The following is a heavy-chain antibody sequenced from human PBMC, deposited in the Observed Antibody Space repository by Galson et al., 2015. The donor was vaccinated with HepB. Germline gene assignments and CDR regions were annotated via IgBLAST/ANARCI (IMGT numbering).Heavy chain of an antibody. J-gene: IGHJ4*02. CDR3: ARDLLTAEVELNIDY. CDR1: GYTFTSYG. V-gene: IGHV1-18*04. Sequence: SGAEVKKPGESLKISCKPSGYTFTSYGISWVRQAPGQGLEWMGWISAYNGNTNYAQKLQGRVTTTTDTSTSTAYMELRSLRSDDTAVYYCARDLLTAEVELNIDYWGPGTLVTVSS. CDR2: ISAYNGNT. D-gene: IGHD1-7*01.